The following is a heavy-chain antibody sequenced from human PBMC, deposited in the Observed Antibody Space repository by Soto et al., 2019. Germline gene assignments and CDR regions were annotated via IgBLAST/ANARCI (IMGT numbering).Heavy chain of an antibody. CDR2: INTYNGNP. CDR3: AMVDVYVTPSPQDV. J-gene: IGHJ6*02. CDR1: GYSFTRYG. D-gene: IGHD2-8*01. V-gene: IGHV1-18*01. Sequence: QVQLVQSSAEVKNPGASVKVSCKASGYSFTRYGIAWARQAPGQGLEWMGWINTYNGNPNYAQNLQGRVTPTTDTSXSTAYMELTSLRSNDTAIYYCAMVDVYVTPSPQDVWGQGTTVIVSS.